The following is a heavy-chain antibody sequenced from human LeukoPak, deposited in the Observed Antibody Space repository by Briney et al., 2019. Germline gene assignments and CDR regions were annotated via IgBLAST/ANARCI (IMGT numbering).Heavy chain of an antibody. CDR2: IYYSGST. J-gene: IGHJ4*02. CDR1: GGSISSGDYY. D-gene: IGHD3-16*02. CDR3: ARGGRYYDYVWGSYRYTPTHFDY. Sequence: SETLSLTRTVSGGSISSGDYYWSWIRQPPGKGLEWIGYIYYSGSTYYNPSLKSRVTISVDTSKNQFSLKLSSVTAADTAVYYCARGGRYYDYVWGSYRYTPTHFDYWGQGTLVTVSS. V-gene: IGHV4-30-4*01.